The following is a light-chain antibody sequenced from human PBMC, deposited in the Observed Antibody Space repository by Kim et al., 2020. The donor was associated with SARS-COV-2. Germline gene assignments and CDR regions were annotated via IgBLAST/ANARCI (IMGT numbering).Light chain of an antibody. CDR2: DSN. CDR3: GTWDDSLSAGV. J-gene: IGLJ3*02. V-gene: IGLV1-51*01. CDR1: SSNIEKYY. Sequence: GQKVTISCSRSSSNIEKYYVSWYQHLPGTAPKLLIYDSNKRPSGIPDRFSGSKSGTSATLGITGLQTGDGADYYCGTWDDSLSAGVFGGGTQLTVL.